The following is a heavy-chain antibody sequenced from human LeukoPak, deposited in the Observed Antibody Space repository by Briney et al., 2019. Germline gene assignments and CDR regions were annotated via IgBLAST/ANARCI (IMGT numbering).Heavy chain of an antibody. CDR2: IIPIFGTA. J-gene: IGHJ3*02. Sequence: AASVKVSCKASGGTFSSYAISWVRQAPGQGLEWMGRIIPIFGTANYAQKFQGTVTITTDESTSTAYMGLSSLRSEDTAVYYCARGVVHDFWSGYLPDDAFDIWGQGTMVTVSS. D-gene: IGHD3-3*01. V-gene: IGHV1-69*05. CDR3: ARGVVHDFWSGYLPDDAFDI. CDR1: GGTFSSYA.